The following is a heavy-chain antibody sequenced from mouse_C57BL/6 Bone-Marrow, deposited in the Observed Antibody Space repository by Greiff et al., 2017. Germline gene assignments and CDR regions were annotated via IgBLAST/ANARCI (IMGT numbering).Heavy chain of an antibody. D-gene: IGHD2-4*01. Sequence: VQLQQSGAELVRPGASVKLSCTASGFNIKDDYIHWVKQRPEQGLEWIGWLDPEIGDTEYASQFQGKATITSDTASNTAYLQRSSLTSEATAVYYCSSCDCNYFDFWGQGTPLTVAS. CDR2: LDPEIGDT. CDR3: SSCDCNYFDF. V-gene: IGHV14-4*01. CDR1: GFNIKDDY. J-gene: IGHJ2*01.